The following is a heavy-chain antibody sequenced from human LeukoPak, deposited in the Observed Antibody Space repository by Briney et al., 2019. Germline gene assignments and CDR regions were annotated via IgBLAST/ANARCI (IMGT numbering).Heavy chain of an antibody. Sequence: GGSLRLSCAASGFTVSSNYMSWVRQAPGKGLEWVSAISGSGGSTYYADSVKGRFTISRDNSKNTLYLQMNSLRAEDTAVYYCAKDLLAYCGGDCPWGQGTLVTVSS. J-gene: IGHJ5*02. CDR1: GFTVSSNY. CDR3: AKDLLAYCGGDCP. V-gene: IGHV3-23*01. CDR2: ISGSGGST. D-gene: IGHD2-21*02.